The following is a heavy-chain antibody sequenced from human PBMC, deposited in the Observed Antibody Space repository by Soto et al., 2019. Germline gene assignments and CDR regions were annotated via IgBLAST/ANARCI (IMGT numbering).Heavy chain of an antibody. J-gene: IGHJ6*02. Sequence: GGSLRLSCAASGFTFSSYAMHWVRQAPGKGLEWVAVISYDGSNKYYADSVKGRFTISRDNSKNTLYLQMNSLRAEDTAVYYCARELDGIDFWGQGTKVTVSS. CDR2: ISYDGSNK. V-gene: IGHV3-30-3*01. CDR1: GFTFSSYA. CDR3: ARELDGIDF.